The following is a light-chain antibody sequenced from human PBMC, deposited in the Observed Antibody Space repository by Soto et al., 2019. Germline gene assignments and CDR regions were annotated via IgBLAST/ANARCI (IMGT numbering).Light chain of an antibody. CDR3: QQYNSVFT. J-gene: IGKJ5*01. CDR1: QGITNY. V-gene: IGKV1-33*01. CDR2: GAS. Sequence: DIQVTQSPSSLSAYVGDRVTITCQASQGITNYLNWYQQKPGKAPKLLIYGASNLETGVPSRFSGSGSGTDVTFTISSLQADDIATYFCQQYNSVFTFEQVTRVEIK.